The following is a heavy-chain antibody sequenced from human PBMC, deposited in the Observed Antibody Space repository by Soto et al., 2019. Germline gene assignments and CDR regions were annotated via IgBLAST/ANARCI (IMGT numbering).Heavy chain of an antibody. Sequence: EVQLVESGGGLVQPGGSLRLSCAASGFTFSSYWMSWVRQAPGKGLEWVANIKQDGSEKYYVDSVKGRFTISRDNAKNSLYLQMNSLRAEDTAVYYCSRGGWYFWFDPWGQGTLVTVSS. V-gene: IGHV3-7*01. D-gene: IGHD6-19*01. CDR3: SRGGWYFWFDP. CDR1: GFTFSSYW. CDR2: IKQDGSEK. J-gene: IGHJ5*02.